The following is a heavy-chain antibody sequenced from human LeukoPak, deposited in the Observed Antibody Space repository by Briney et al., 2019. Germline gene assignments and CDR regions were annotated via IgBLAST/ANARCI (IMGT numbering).Heavy chain of an antibody. D-gene: IGHD2-2*01. Sequence: PSGTLSLTCTVSGGSISSGGYYWSWIRQHPGKGLEWIGYIYYSGSTYYNPSLKSRVTISVDTSKNQFSLKLSSVTAADTAVYYCARVVVVVPAAISNLVWFDPWGQGTLVTVSS. CDR3: ARVVVVVPAAISNLVWFDP. J-gene: IGHJ5*02. CDR2: IYYSGST. V-gene: IGHV4-31*03. CDR1: GGSISSGGYY.